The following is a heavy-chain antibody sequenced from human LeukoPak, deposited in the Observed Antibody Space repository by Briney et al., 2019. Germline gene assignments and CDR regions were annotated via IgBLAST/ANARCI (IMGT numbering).Heavy chain of an antibody. CDR3: AKGFHRMTTVTTFSCFDY. J-gene: IGHJ4*02. V-gene: IGHV3-73*01. D-gene: IGHD4-17*01. Sequence: GGSLRLSCAASGFTFSGSAMHWVRQASGKGLEWVGRIRSKANSYATAYAASVKGRFTISRDDSKNTAYLQMNSLRAEDTAVYYCAKGFHRMTTVTTFSCFDYWGQGTLVTVSS. CDR1: GFTFSGSA. CDR2: IRSKANSYAT.